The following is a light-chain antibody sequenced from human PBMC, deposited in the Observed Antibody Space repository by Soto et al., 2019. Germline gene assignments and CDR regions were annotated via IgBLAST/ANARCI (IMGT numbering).Light chain of an antibody. Sequence: QSALTQPASVSGSPGQSITISCTGTSSDVGNYNLVSWYQQHPGKAPKLMIYEDSKRPSGVSNRFSGSKSGNAASLTISGPQAEDEADYYCCSYAGGSNYVFGTGTKVTVL. V-gene: IGLV2-23*01. CDR1: SSDVGNYNL. J-gene: IGLJ1*01. CDR2: EDS. CDR3: CSYAGGSNYV.